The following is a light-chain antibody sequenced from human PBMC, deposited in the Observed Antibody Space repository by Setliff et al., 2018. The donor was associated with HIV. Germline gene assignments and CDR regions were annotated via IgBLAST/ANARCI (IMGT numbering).Light chain of an antibody. CDR3: SSYTRDNTITRV. V-gene: IGLV2-14*01. CDR2: EVS. J-gene: IGLJ1*01. Sequence: QSALTQPASVSGSPGQSITISCTGTSSDVGGYNYVSWYQQHPGKAPKLMIYEVSNRPSGVSNRFSGSKSGNTASLTISGLQAEDEADYYCSSYTRDNTITRVFGTGTKVTVL. CDR1: SSDVGGYNY.